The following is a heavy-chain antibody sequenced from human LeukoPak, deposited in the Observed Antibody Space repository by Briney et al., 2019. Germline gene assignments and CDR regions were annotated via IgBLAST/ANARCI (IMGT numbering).Heavy chain of an antibody. D-gene: IGHD6-13*01. Sequence: GGSLRLSCAASGFTFNNYAMTWVRQTPGKGLEWVSAISGSGGSTYYADSVKGRFTISRDNSKNTLYLQMSSLRAEDTAVYYCAKGEAAAGSSSWFDPWGQGTLVTVSS. CDR3: AKGEAAAGSSSWFDP. CDR1: GFTFNNYA. CDR2: ISGSGGST. V-gene: IGHV3-23*01. J-gene: IGHJ5*02.